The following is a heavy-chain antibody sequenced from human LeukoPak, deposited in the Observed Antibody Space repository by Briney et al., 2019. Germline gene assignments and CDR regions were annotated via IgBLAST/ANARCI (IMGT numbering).Heavy chain of an antibody. CDR1: GFTFSSYA. CDR2: ISYDGSNE. J-gene: IGHJ4*02. CDR3: AREGRYYYDSSGCDFDY. Sequence: GGSLRLSCAASGFTFSSYAMHWVRQAPGKGLEWVAVISYDGSNEYYADSVKGRFTISRDNSKNTLYLQMNSLRAEDTAVYYCAREGRYYYDSSGCDFDYWGQGTLVTVSS. V-gene: IGHV3-30-3*01. D-gene: IGHD3-22*01.